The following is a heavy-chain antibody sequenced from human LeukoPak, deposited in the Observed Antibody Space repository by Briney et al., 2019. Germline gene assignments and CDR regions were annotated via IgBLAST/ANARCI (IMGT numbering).Heavy chain of an antibody. V-gene: IGHV3-74*01. CDR1: AFTFSRYW. Sequence: GGSLRLSCAASAFTFSRYWMHWVRQTPGEGQVWVSRISSDGTTTTYADSVKGRFTISRDNARNTLYLQMNSLRAEDTAVYYCARFAYDSGSLSWGQGALVTVSS. D-gene: IGHD3-10*01. CDR2: ISSDGTTT. J-gene: IGHJ5*02. CDR3: ARFAYDSGSLS.